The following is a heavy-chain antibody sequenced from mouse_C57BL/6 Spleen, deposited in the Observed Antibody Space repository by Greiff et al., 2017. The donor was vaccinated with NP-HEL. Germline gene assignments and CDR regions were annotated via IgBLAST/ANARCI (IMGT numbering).Heavy chain of an antibody. CDR2: ISSGGSYT. D-gene: IGHD1-1*01. Sequence: EVQVVESGGDLVKPGGSLKLSCAASGFTFSSYGMSWVRQTPDKRLEWVATISSGGSYTYYPDSVKGRFTISRDNAKNTLYLQMSSLKSEDTAMYYCASAYYYGSSYGYFDVWGTGTTVTVSS. CDR1: GFTFSSYG. CDR3: ASAYYYGSSYGYFDV. V-gene: IGHV5-6*01. J-gene: IGHJ1*03.